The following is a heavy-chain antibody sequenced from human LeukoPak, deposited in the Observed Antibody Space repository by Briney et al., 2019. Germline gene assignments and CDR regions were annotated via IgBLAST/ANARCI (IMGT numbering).Heavy chain of an antibody. CDR3: ARAEGKRYGSLPFDY. D-gene: IGHD2-15*01. J-gene: IGHJ4*02. Sequence: PSETLSLTCAVYGGSFSGYYWSWIRQPPGKGLEWIGEINHSGSTNYNPSLKSRVTISVDTSKNQFSLKLSSVTAADTAVYYCARAEGKRYGSLPFDYWGQGTLVTVSS. CDR2: INHSGST. V-gene: IGHV4-34*01. CDR1: GGSFSGYY.